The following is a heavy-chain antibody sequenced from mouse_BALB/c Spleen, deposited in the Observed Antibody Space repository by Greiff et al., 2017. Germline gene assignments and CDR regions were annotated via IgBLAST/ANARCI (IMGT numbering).Heavy chain of an antibody. J-gene: IGHJ2*01. CDR3: ARQGGTDY. V-gene: IGHV1-87*01. Sequence: VKLQESGTVLARPGASVKMSCKASGYTFTSYWMHWVKQRPGQGLEWIGAIYPGNSDTSYNQKFKDKAILTVEKSSSTAYMQLSSLTSEDSAVYYCARQGGTDYWGQGTTLTVSS. D-gene: IGHD3-3*01. CDR2: IYPGNSDT. CDR1: GYTFTSYW.